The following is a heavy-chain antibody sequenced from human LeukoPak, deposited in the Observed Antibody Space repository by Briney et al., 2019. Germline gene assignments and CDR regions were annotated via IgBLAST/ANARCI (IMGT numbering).Heavy chain of an antibody. D-gene: IGHD5-24*01. V-gene: IGHV1-24*01. CDR2: FDPEDGET. CDR3: ARDNSVRDEAWWFNP. Sequence: ASVKVSCKASGYTFTSYYMHWVRQAPGKGLEGMGGFDPEDGETIYAQKFQGGVTIPEDTSTDAAYVELSSLRAEDTPVHYCARDNSVRDEAWWFNPWGQGTLVTVSS. J-gene: IGHJ5*02. CDR1: GYTFTSYY.